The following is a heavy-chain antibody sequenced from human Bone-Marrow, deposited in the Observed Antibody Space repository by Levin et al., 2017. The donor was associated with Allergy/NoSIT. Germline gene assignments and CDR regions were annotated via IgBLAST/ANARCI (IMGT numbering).Heavy chain of an antibody. CDR1: GYTFTNYG. D-gene: IGHD4-11*01. J-gene: IGHJ3*02. Sequence: ASVKVSCKASGYTFTNYGISWVRQAPGQGLEWMGWISAYNGNTNYAQKLQGRVTMATDTSTSTAYMELRSLRSDDTAVYYCARDNSKAIMEGDDAFDIWGQGTRVTVSS. CDR3: ARDNSKAIMEGDDAFDI. V-gene: IGHV1-18*01. CDR2: ISAYNGNT.